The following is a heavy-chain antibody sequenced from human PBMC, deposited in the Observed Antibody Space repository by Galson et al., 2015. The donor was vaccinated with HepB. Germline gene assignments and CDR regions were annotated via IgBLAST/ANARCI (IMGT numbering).Heavy chain of an antibody. Sequence: SLRLSCAASGFIFSDYYMSWLRQAPGKGPEWLSFISSSSTAINLAASVKGRFTISRDNAKNSLYLQMSSLKAEDTAIYYCARGAARYNFGFDPWGQGTLVTVSS. CDR2: ISSSSTAI. J-gene: IGHJ5*02. D-gene: IGHD5-18*01. CDR1: GFIFSDYY. V-gene: IGHV3-11*01. CDR3: ARGAARYNFGFDP.